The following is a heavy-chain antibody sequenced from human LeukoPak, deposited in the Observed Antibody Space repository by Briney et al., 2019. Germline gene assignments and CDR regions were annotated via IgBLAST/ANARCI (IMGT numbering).Heavy chain of an antibody. D-gene: IGHD3-22*01. CDR1: GGFISSGDYY. J-gene: IGHJ3*02. Sequence: SQTLSLTCTVSGGFISSGDYYWSWIRQPPGKGLEWIGYIYYSGSTYYNPSLKSRVTISVDTSKNQFSLKLSSVTAADTAVYYCARVSPMIVVVITRAHDAFDIWGQGTMVTVSS. V-gene: IGHV4-30-4*01. CDR3: ARVSPMIVVVITRAHDAFDI. CDR2: IYYSGST.